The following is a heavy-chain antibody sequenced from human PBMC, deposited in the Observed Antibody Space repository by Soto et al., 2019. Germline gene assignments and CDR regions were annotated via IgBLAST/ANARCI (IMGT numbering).Heavy chain of an antibody. CDR1: GFTFSSYG. J-gene: IGHJ3*02. V-gene: IGHV3-33*01. CDR3: ARRGWDSSAAFDI. Sequence: QVQLVESGGGVVQPGRSLRLSCAASGFTFSSYGMHWVRQAPGKGLEWVAVIWYDGSNKYYADSVKGRFTISRDNSKNMLYLQMNSLRAEDTAVYYCARRGWDSSAAFDIWGQGTMVTVSS. CDR2: IWYDGSNK. D-gene: IGHD3-22*01.